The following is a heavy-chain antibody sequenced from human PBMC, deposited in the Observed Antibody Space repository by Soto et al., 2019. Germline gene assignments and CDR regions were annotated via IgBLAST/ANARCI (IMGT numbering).Heavy chain of an antibody. D-gene: IGHD3-10*01. V-gene: IGHV3-9*01. CDR2: ISWNSGSI. J-gene: IGHJ5*02. Sequence: GGSLRLSCAASGFTFDDYAMHWVRQAPGKGLEWVSGISWNSGSIGYADSVKGRFTISRDNAKNSLYLQMNSLGAEDTALYYCAKSYYGSGSYLGNWFDPWGQGTLVTVSS. CDR1: GFTFDDYA. CDR3: AKSYYGSGSYLGNWFDP.